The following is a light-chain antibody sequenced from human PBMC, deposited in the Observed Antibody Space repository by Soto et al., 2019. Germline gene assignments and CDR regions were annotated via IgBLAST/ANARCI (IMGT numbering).Light chain of an antibody. CDR1: QSVSHH. J-gene: IGKJ3*01. Sequence: EIVLTQSPATLSLSPGERATLSCRASQSVSHHLAWYQQKPGQAPRLLIYDASGRATGIPARFSGSGSGTDYTLTISSLEPEDFAISYCQQRTKCPFSFGPGTKVDIK. V-gene: IGKV3-11*01. CDR3: QQRTKCPFS. CDR2: DAS.